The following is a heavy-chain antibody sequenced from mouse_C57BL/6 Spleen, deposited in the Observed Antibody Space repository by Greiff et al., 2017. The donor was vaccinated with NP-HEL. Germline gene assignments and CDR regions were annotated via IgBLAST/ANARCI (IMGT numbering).Heavy chain of an antibody. CDR1: GYTFTSYW. CDR3: ARGSNYFDD. D-gene: IGHD5-1*01. Sequence: QVQLQQPGAELVRPGTSVKLSCKASGYTFTSYWMHWVKQRPGQGLEWIGVIDPSDSYTNYNQKFKGKATLTVDTSSSTAYMQLSSLTSEDSAVYYCARGSNYFDDWGQGTTLTVSS. V-gene: IGHV1-59*01. CDR2: IDPSDSYT. J-gene: IGHJ2*01.